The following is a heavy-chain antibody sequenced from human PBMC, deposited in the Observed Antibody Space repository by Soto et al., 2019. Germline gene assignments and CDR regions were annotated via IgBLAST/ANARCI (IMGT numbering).Heavy chain of an antibody. Sequence: EVQLVESGGGLVKPGGSLRLSCAASGFTFSSYSMNWVRQAPGKGLEWVSTITTSSTSIYYADSVKGRFTISRDNAKNSPYLQMHRLSVEDTAVYYCARVHWLASHIWGQGTMVTVSS. V-gene: IGHV3-21*01. CDR3: ARVHWLASHI. J-gene: IGHJ3*02. CDR1: GFTFSSYS. CDR2: ITTSSTSI. D-gene: IGHD6-19*01.